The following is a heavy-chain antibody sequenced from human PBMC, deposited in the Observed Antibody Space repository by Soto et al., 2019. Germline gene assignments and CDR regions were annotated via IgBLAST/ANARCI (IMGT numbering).Heavy chain of an antibody. D-gene: IGHD3-10*02. V-gene: IGHV3-23*01. CDR1: GFSFDNYA. Sequence: GGSLRRSCAASGFSFDNYAMSWVRQAPGKGLEWVAAVSGRGDDTYYPDSVRGRVSISRDNSKNTVHLQMNNLRAEDTAVYYCTKRREYVGATNFAFWGQGTLVTVSS. CDR2: VSGRGDDT. CDR3: TKRREYVGATNFAF. J-gene: IGHJ4*02.